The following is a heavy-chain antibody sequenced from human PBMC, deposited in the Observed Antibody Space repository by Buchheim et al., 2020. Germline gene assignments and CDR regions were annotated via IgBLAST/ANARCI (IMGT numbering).Heavy chain of an antibody. J-gene: IGHJ4*02. D-gene: IGHD3-10*01. V-gene: IGHV3-33*01. Sequence: QVQLVESGGGVVQPGRSLRLSCAASGFTFSSYAMHWVRQAPGKGLEWVAVIWYDGSNKYYADSVKGRFTISRDNSKNMLYLQINSLGAEDTAVYYCARDGEGLRLAPLGVDYWGQGTL. CDR2: IWYDGSNK. CDR3: ARDGEGLRLAPLGVDY. CDR1: GFTFSSYA.